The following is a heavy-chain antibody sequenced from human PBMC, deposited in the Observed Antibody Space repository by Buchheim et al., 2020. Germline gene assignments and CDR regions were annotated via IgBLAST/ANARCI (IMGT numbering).Heavy chain of an antibody. Sequence: EVQLVQSGAEVKKPGDSLKISCQVSGYSFTSFWISWVRQMPGRGLEWMGIIFPGDSDTKYSPSFQGQVTISADKSDDTAYLQWGSLKASDTGMYYCTRAGSCDLGYCPADFWGHGTL. CDR3: TRAGSCDLGYCPADF. V-gene: IGHV5-51*03. CDR2: IFPGDSDT. D-gene: IGHD2-21*02. CDR1: GYSFTSFW. J-gene: IGHJ4*01.